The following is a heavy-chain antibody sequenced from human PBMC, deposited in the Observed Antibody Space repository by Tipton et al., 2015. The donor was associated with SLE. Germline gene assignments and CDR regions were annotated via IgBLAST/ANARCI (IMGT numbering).Heavy chain of an antibody. J-gene: IGHJ6*03. D-gene: IGHD3-3*01. CDR3: ARGGGFWSGPTSYFYYHYYVDV. Sequence: LRLSCAVYGGSFSAYYWSWIRQPPGKGLEWIGEINHSGSTNCNPSFKSRVTISVDTSKNQFSLKLSSVTAADTAVYYCARGGGFWSGPTSYFYYHYYVDVWGKGTTVTVSS. CDR2: INHSGST. V-gene: IGHV4-34*01. CDR1: GGSFSAYY.